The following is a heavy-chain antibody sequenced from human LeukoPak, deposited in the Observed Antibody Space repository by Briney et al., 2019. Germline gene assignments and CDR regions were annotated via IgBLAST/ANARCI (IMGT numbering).Heavy chain of an antibody. CDR3: ARDREDFWSGYYSDY. CDR2: IIPILGIA. V-gene: IGHV1-69*04. Sequence: ASVKVSCKASGGTFSSYAISWVRQAPGQGLEWMGRIIPILGIANYAQKFQGRVTITADKSTSTAYMELSSLRSEDTAVYYCARDREDFWSGYYSDYWGQGTLDTVSS. J-gene: IGHJ4*02. CDR1: GGTFSSYA. D-gene: IGHD3-3*01.